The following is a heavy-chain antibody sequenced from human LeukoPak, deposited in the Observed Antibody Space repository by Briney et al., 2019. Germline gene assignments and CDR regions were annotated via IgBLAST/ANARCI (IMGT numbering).Heavy chain of an antibody. J-gene: IGHJ5*02. V-gene: IGHV4-34*01. CDR3: ARGLDIVAKLNWSDP. D-gene: IGHD5-12*01. CDR1: GGSFSGYY. Sequence: SETLSLTCAVYGGSFSGYYWSWIRQPPGKGLEWIGEINHSGSTNYNPSLKSRVTISVDTSKNQFSLKLSSVTAADTAVYYCARGLDIVAKLNWSDPWGQGTLVPVSS. CDR2: INHSGST.